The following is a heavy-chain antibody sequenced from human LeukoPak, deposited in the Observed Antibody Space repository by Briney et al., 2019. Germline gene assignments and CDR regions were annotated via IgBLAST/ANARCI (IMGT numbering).Heavy chain of an antibody. CDR3: ARVGITIFGVGPEYFQH. D-gene: IGHD3-3*01. V-gene: IGHV4-59*01. Sequence: SETLSLTCTVSGGSISRYYWSWIRQPPGKGLEWIGYIYYTGSTNYNPPLKSRVTISVDTSKNQFSLKLTSVTAADTAVYYCARVGITIFGVGPEYFQHWGQGTLVTVSS. CDR2: IYYTGST. CDR1: GGSISRYY. J-gene: IGHJ1*01.